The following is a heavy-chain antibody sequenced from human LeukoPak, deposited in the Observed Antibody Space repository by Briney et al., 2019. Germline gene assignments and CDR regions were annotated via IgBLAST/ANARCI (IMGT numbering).Heavy chain of an antibody. CDR3: AKDFFRGAANDY. CDR2: ISYDGTNK. D-gene: IGHD3-10*01. CDR1: GFTFGSYA. Sequence: GGSLRLSCAASGFTFGSYAMHWVRQAPGKGLEWVAVISYDGTNKYYADSVKGRFTISRDNSKNTLYLEMNSLRAEDTAVYCCAKDFFRGAANDYWGQGTLVTVSS. V-gene: IGHV3-30*18. J-gene: IGHJ4*02.